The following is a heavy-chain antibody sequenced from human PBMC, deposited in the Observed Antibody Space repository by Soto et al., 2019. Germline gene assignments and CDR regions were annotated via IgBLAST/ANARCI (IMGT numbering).Heavy chain of an antibody. CDR1: GFTFSSYA. V-gene: IGHV3-64D*06. CDR2: ISSNGGST. Sequence: GGSLRLSCSASGFTFSSYAMHWVLQAPGKGLEYVSAISSNGGSTYYADSVKVRFTISRDNSNNTLYLQMSSLRAEDTAAYYCVKDRAYDSPITFDYWGQGTLVTVS. J-gene: IGHJ4*02. CDR3: VKDRAYDSPITFDY. D-gene: IGHD5-12*01.